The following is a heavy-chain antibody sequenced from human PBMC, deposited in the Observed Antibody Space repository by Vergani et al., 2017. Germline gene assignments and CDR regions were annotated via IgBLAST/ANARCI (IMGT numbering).Heavy chain of an antibody. CDR3: ARSGYCAHGVCYMTYYYYMDV. J-gene: IGHJ6*03. Sequence: QVQLEESGGGVVQPGRSLRLSCAGSGFTLSSHAMHGVRQAPGKGLEGVAFIWYDGSKEYYADSVKGRFTISRDNSKNTLYLQMNNLRAADTAVYYCARSGYCAHGVCYMTYYYYMDVWGKGTAVTVSS. V-gene: IGHV3-33*01. CDR2: IWYDGSKE. CDR1: GFTLSSHA. D-gene: IGHD2-8*01.